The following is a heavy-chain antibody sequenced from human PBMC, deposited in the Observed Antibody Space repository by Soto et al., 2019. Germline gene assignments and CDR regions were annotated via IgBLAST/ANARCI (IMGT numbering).Heavy chain of an antibody. CDR1: GFTVSSNY. Sequence: GGSLRLSCAASGFTVSSNYMSWVRQAPGKGLEWVSVIYSGGSTYYADSVKGRFTTSRDNSKNTLYLQMNSLRAEDTAVYYCARGGYYDSSGYQDAFDIWGQGTMVTVSS. D-gene: IGHD3-22*01. CDR2: IYSGGST. V-gene: IGHV3-53*01. J-gene: IGHJ3*02. CDR3: ARGGYYDSSGYQDAFDI.